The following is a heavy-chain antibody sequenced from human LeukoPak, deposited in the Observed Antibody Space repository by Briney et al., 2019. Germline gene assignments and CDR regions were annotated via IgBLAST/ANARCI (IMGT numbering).Heavy chain of an antibody. J-gene: IGHJ4*02. D-gene: IGHD4-17*01. Sequence: PGGSLRLSCAASGFTFSSYGMHWFRQTPGKGLEWVTFIRYDGSNKYYADSVKGRFTISRDNSKNTLYLQMNSLRPEDTALYYCAKDASTVTTQGDYWGQGTLVTVSS. CDR2: IRYDGSNK. CDR3: AKDASTVTTQGDY. CDR1: GFTFSSYG. V-gene: IGHV3-30*02.